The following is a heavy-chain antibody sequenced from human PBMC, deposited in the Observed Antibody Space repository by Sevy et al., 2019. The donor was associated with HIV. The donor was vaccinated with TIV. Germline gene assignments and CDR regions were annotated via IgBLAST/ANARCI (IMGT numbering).Heavy chain of an antibody. J-gene: IGHJ6*02. Sequence: SETLSLTCTVSGGSVSSGSYYWSWIRQPPGKGLEWIGYIYYSGSTNYNPSLKGRVTISVDTSKNQFSLKLSSVTAADTAVYYCARDRGRYCSSTSCSYYYYGMDVWGQGTTVTVSS. CDR1: GGSVSSGSYY. D-gene: IGHD2-2*01. CDR3: ARDRGRYCSSTSCSYYYYGMDV. CDR2: IYYSGST. V-gene: IGHV4-61*01.